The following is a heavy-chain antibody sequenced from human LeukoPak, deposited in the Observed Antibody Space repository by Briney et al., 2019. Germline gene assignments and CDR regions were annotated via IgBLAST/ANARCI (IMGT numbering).Heavy chain of an antibody. V-gene: IGHV3-53*01. D-gene: IGHD6-19*01. CDR3: ARGFNSGWYGAY. J-gene: IGHJ4*02. CDR1: GFTVSNNY. Sequence: GGSLRLSCAASGFTVSNNYMSWVRQAPGKGLEWVSTIYSGGSTYYADSVKGRFTISRDDSRNTVYLQMNNLRAEDTAIYYCARGFNSGWYGAYWGQGTLVTVSS. CDR2: IYSGGST.